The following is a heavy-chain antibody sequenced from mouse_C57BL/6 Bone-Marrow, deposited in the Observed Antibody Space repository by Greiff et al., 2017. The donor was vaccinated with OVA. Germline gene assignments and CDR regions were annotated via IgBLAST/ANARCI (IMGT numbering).Heavy chain of an antibody. D-gene: IGHD1-1*01. CDR2: IHPNSGST. V-gene: IGHV1-64*01. CDR3: ARCSPPDY. Sequence: VQLQQPGAELVKPGASVKLSCKASGYTFTRYWMHWVKQRTGQGLEWIGMIHPNSGSTNYNEKFKRKATLTVDKSSSTAYMQLSSLTSEDSAVYYCARCSPPDYWGQGTTLTVSS. J-gene: IGHJ2*01. CDR1: GYTFTRYW.